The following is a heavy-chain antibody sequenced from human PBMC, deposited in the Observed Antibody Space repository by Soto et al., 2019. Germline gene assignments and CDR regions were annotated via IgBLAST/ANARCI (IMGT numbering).Heavy chain of an antibody. J-gene: IGHJ6*02. Sequence: QVQLVQSGAEVKKPGASVKVSCKASGYTFTSYDINWVRQATGQGLEWMGWMNPNSGNTGYAQKFQGRVTMTRNTSISTAYMELSSLRSEDTAVYYCARCWGDSSGWLLGYYYYGMDVWGQGTTVTVSS. CDR2: MNPNSGNT. D-gene: IGHD6-19*01. CDR1: GYTFTSYD. V-gene: IGHV1-8*01. CDR3: ARCWGDSSGWLLGYYYYGMDV.